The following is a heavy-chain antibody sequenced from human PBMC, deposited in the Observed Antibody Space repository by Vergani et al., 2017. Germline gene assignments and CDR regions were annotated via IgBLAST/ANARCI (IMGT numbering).Heavy chain of an antibody. V-gene: IGHV4-39*01. D-gene: IGHD2-21*01. CDR3: ARHISVVRPSSMTAFDY. Sequence: QVQLQESGPGLVKPSETLSLTCTVSGVSIGSNSYYWGWIRQPPGKGLEWIGTVFYGGRTSYNPSLKSRVTLSLDTSKKQISLHLTSVTAADTAVYYCARHISVVRPSSMTAFDYWGQGTLVTVSS. CDR2: VFYGGRT. CDR1: GVSIGSNSYY. J-gene: IGHJ4*02.